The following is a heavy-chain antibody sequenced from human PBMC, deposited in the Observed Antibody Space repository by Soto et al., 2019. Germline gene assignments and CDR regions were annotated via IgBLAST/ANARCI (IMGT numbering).Heavy chain of an antibody. CDR1: GFTFSNYG. CDR2: ISFDGSNQ. Sequence: PGGSLRLSCVASGFTFSNYGMHWVRQAPGKGLEWVTIISFDGSNQNYADSVKGRFTISRDNSKNTLYLQMNSLRAEDMAVYYCAKGSSSWYYPHFDYWGQGTLVTVSS. J-gene: IGHJ4*02. D-gene: IGHD6-13*01. V-gene: IGHV3-30*18. CDR3: AKGSSSWYYPHFDY.